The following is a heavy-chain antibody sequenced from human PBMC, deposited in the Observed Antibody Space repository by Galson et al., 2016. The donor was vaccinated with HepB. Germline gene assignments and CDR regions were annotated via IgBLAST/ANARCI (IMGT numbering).Heavy chain of an antibody. V-gene: IGHV2-5*08. CDR2: IFWDDAK. Sequence: PALVKPTQTLTLTCTFSGFSLNTNRMLVGWIRQPPGKALEWLAPIFWDDAKRYRPSLESRLTIAKDTSKNQVVLTMTNMDPVDTATYYCVHRNDVGWYFIDNWGQGTLVTVSS. CDR1: GFSLNTNRML. CDR3: VHRNDVGWYFIDN. J-gene: IGHJ4*02. D-gene: IGHD6-19*01.